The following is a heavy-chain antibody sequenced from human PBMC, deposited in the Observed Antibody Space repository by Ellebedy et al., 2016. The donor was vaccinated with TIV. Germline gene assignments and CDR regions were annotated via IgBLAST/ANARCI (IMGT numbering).Heavy chain of an antibody. CDR3: ARGNDMVTSGQQFYNGMDV. CDR2: ISGSGGST. CDR1: GFTFSSYA. V-gene: IGHV3-23*01. D-gene: IGHD3-9*01. Sequence: GESLKISCAASGFTFSSYAMSWVRQAPGKGLEWVSAISGSGGSTYYADSVKGRFTISRDNSKNTLYLQMNSLRAEDTAVYYCARGNDMVTSGQQFYNGMDVWGQGTTVTVSS. J-gene: IGHJ6*02.